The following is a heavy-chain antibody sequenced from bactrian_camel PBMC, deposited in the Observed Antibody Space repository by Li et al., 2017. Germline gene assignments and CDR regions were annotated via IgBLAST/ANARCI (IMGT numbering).Heavy chain of an antibody. Sequence: HVQLVESGGGLVQPGGSLRLSCAASGFTSSSDWMYWVRQVPGKGLGWVSSINNGGGTTRYADSVKGRFTISRDNAKNTVYLQMNSLKPEDTAMYYCAANFGPYCSGPYLARRANFLGQGTQVTVS. J-gene: IGHJ4*01. V-gene: IGHV3S1*01. D-gene: IGHD2*01. CDR1: GFTSSSDW. CDR2: INNGGGTT.